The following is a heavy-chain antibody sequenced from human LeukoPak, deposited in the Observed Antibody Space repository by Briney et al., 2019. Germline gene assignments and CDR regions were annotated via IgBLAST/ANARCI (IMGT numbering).Heavy chain of an antibody. CDR1: GFTFSSYA. Sequence: PGGSLRLSCAASGFTFSSYAMSWVRQAPGKGLEWVSAISGSGGSTYYADSVKGRFTISRDNSKNTLYLQMNSLRAEDTAVYYCAKEEGCGWFDDYYYYYGMDVWGQGTTVTVSS. D-gene: IGHD6-19*01. CDR2: ISGSGGST. J-gene: IGHJ6*02. CDR3: AKEEGCGWFDDYYYYYGMDV. V-gene: IGHV3-23*01.